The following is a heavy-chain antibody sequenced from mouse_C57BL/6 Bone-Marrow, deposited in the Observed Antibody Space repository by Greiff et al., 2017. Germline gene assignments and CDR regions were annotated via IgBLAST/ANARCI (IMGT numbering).Heavy chain of an antibody. Sequence: VQLQQPGAELVMPGASVKLSCKASGYTFTSYWMHWVKQRPGQGLEWIGEIDPSDSYTNYTQKFKGKSTLTVDKSSSTAYMQLSSLTSEDSAVYYCARTITTVVHWYFDVWGTGTTVTVSS. CDR3: ARTITTVVHWYFDV. D-gene: IGHD1-1*01. CDR1: GYTFTSYW. J-gene: IGHJ1*03. CDR2: IDPSDSYT. V-gene: IGHV1-69*01.